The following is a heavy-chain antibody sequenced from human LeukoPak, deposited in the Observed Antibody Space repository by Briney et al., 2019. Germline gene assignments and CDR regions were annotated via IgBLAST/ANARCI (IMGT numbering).Heavy chain of an antibody. V-gene: IGHV4-59*01. Sequence: SETLSPTCTVSGDSLSSYYWSWVRQPPGKGLEWIGHIYYIGSTNYNPSLKSRVTISVDTSKNQFSLRLRSATAADTAVYYCARFGDYYESSGYMYFFDYWGQGTLVTVSA. CDR1: GDSLSSYY. D-gene: IGHD3-22*01. CDR3: ARFGDYYESSGYMYFFDY. J-gene: IGHJ4*02. CDR2: IYYIGST.